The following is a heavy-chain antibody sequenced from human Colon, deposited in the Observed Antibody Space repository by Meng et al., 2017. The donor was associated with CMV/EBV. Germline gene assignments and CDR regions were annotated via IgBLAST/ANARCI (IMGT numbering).Heavy chain of an antibody. CDR1: GFTFSNAW. V-gene: IGHV3-15*01. CDR3: ARVGVVVPGATYAMDV. D-gene: IGHD3-3*01. J-gene: IGHJ6*02. CDR2: IKSKTDGGTT. Sequence: GESLKISCAASGFTFSNAWMSWVRQAPGKGLEWVGRIKSKTDGGTTDYAAPVKGRFTISRDDSKNTLYLQMNSLKTEDTAVYYCARVGVVVPGATYAMDVWGQGTSVTVSS.